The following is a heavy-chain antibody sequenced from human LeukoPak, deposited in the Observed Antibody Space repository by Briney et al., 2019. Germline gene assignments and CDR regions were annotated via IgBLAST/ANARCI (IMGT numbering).Heavy chain of an antibody. CDR3: AREGDSSGYYYYGY. D-gene: IGHD3-22*01. J-gene: IGHJ4*02. CDR2: INSDGSST. Sequence: TGGSLRLSCAASGFTFSSYWMHWVRQAPGKGLVWVSRINSDGSSTSYADSVKGRFTISRDNAKNSLYLQMNSLRAEDTAVYYCAREGDSSGYYYYGYWGQGTLVTVSS. CDR1: GFTFSSYW. V-gene: IGHV3-74*01.